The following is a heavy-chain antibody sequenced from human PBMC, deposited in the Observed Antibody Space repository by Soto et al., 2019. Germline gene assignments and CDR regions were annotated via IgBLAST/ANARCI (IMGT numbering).Heavy chain of an antibody. V-gene: IGHV3-23*01. CDR2: ISAGGST. CDR3: ANVPIWCSSTSCYTEGFDY. J-gene: IGHJ4*02. D-gene: IGHD2-2*02. CDR1: GFTFSDYA. Sequence: EVQLLESGGGLVQPGGSLRLSCTASGFTFSDYAMSWVRQPPGKGLEWVSVISAGGSTYYADSVKGRFTVSRANAKNTRYLQMNSLRAEDTAVYYCANVPIWCSSTSCYTEGFDYWGQGTLVTVSS.